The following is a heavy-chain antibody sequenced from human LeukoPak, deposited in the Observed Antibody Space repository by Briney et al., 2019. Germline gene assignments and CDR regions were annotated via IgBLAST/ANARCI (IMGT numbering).Heavy chain of an antibody. CDR2: INPNSGGT. CDR3: ARDFMGYSGYDFFDY. Sequence: ASVKVSCKASGYTFTGYYMHWVRQAPGQGLERMGWINPNSGGTNYAQKFQGRVTMTRDTSISTAYMELSRLRSDDTAVYYCARDFMGYSGYDFFDYWGQGTLVTVSS. D-gene: IGHD5-12*01. V-gene: IGHV1-2*02. CDR1: GYTFTGYY. J-gene: IGHJ4*02.